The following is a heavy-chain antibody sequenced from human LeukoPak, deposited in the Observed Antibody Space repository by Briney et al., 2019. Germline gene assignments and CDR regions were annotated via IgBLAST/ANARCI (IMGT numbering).Heavy chain of an antibody. CDR3: ARHALTTINWFDP. D-gene: IGHD3-22*01. Sequence: PSETLSLTCTVSGGSISTYYWSWIRQPPGEGLEWIGYIYYSGSTNYNPSLKSRVTISVDTSKNQFSLKLSSVTAADTAVYYCARHALTTINWFDPWGQGTLVTVSS. J-gene: IGHJ5*02. CDR2: IYYSGST. V-gene: IGHV4-59*08. CDR1: GGSISTYY.